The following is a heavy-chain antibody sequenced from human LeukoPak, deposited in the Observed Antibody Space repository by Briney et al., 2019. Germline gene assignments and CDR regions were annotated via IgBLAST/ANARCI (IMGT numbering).Heavy chain of an antibody. CDR3: AADRREPYAFGI. D-gene: IGHD5-24*01. Sequence: ASVKVSCKASGYTFTSYAMNWVRQARGQRLEWIGWIVVGSGNTNYAQKFQERVTITRDMSTSTAYMELSSLRSEDTAVYYCAADRREPYAFGIWGQGTMVTVSS. V-gene: IGHV1-58*02. J-gene: IGHJ3*02. CDR1: GYTFTSYA. CDR2: IVVGSGNT.